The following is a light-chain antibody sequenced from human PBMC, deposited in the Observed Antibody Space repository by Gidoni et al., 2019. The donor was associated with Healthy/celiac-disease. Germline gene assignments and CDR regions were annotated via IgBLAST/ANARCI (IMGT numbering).Light chain of an antibody. CDR2: GAS. CDR3: QQYNNWWT. CDR1: QSVSSN. Sequence: EIVMTQSPATLSVSPGERATRSCRASQSVSSNLAWYQQQPGQAPRLLIYGASTRATGIPARFSGSGSGTVFTLTISSLQSEDFAVYYCQQYNNWWTFGQGTKVEIK. J-gene: IGKJ1*01. V-gene: IGKV3-15*01.